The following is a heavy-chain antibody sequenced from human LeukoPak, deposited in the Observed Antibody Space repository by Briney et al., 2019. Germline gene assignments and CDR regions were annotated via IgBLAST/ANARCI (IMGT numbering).Heavy chain of an antibody. CDR1: GFTFSSYG. CDR3: AKLKYYYDSSGYYDY. Sequence: GGSLRLSCAASGFTFSSYGMHWVRQAPGKGLEWVAVIWYDGSNKYYADSVKGRFTISRDNSKNTLCLQMNSLRAEDTAVYYCAKLKYYYDSSGYYDYWGQGTLVTVSS. CDR2: IWYDGSNK. D-gene: IGHD3-22*01. J-gene: IGHJ4*02. V-gene: IGHV3-33*06.